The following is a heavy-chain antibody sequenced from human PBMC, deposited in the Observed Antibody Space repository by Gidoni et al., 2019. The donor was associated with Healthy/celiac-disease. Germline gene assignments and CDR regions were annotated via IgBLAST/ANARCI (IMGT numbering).Heavy chain of an antibody. J-gene: IGHJ4*02. CDR2: INPNSGGT. V-gene: IGHV1-2*07. D-gene: IGHD6-6*01. CDR3: ASVGYSSSGELLSIQYFDY. CDR1: GYTFNGYY. Sequence: QVQLVQSGAEVKKPGASVKVSCKATGYTFNGYYMHWVRQAPGQGLEWMGWINPNSGGTTYAHKFQGRVTMPRDTSISTAYMELSRLRSDDTAVYYCASVGYSSSGELLSIQYFDYWGQGTLVTVSS.